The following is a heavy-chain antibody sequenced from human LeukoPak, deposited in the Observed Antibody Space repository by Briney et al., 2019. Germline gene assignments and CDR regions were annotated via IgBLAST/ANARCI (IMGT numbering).Heavy chain of an antibody. CDR1: GFTFSNAW. Sequence: GGSLRLSCAASGFTFSNAWMSWVRQAPGKGLEWVGRIKSKTDGGTTDYAAPVKGRFTISRDDSKNTLYLQMNSLKTEDTAVYYCTTEYYDFWSGYSKIDYWGQGTLVTVSS. CDR2: IKSKTDGGTT. CDR3: TTEYYDFWSGYSKIDY. D-gene: IGHD3-3*01. V-gene: IGHV3-15*01. J-gene: IGHJ4*02.